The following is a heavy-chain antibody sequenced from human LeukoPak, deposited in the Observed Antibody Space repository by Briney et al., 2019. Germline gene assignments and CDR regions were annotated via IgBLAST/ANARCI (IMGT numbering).Heavy chain of an antibody. V-gene: IGHV4-59*01. CDR2: IYYSGST. J-gene: IGHJ4*02. CDR3: ARGYSSGWYGDY. D-gene: IGHD6-19*01. CDR1: GGSISSYY. Sequence: SETLPLTCTVSGGSISSYYWSWIRQPPGKGLEWIGYIYYSGSTNYNPSLKSRVTISVDTSKNQFSLKLSSVTAADTALYYCARGYSSGWYGDYWGQGTLATVSS.